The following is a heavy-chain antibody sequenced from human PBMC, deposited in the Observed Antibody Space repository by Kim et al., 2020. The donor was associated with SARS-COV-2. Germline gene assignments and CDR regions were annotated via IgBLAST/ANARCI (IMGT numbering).Heavy chain of an antibody. CDR1: GYTFDTFS. Sequence: ASVKVSCKASGYTFDTFSLYWVRQAPGQRFEWMGWINGGNGNTRYSQNFQGRLTITRDTSATTAYMELSSLTSKDTAVYFCAREGSGSCNWLDPWGQGTLVTVSS. CDR2: INGGNGNT. J-gene: IGHJ5*02. V-gene: IGHV1-3*01. D-gene: IGHD3-10*01. CDR3: AREGSGSCNWLDP.